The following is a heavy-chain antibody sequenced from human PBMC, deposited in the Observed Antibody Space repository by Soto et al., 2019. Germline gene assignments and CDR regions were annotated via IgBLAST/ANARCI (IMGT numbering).Heavy chain of an antibody. D-gene: IGHD6-13*01. J-gene: IGHJ4*02. Sequence: EVQLVESGGGLVQPGWSLRLSCAASGFSFSDHYMDWVRQAPGKGLAWVGRTRNKAYSYTTEYAASLRGRFTISRDDSKDSLYLQMNSVKTEDKAVDYCATPIPSSQWAGFDSSGQGTLVTVSS. V-gene: IGHV3-72*01. CDR3: ATPIPSSQWAGFDS. CDR1: GFSFSDHY. CDR2: TRNKAYSYTT.